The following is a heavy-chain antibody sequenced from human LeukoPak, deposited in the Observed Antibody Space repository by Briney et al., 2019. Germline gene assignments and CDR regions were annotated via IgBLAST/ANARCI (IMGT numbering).Heavy chain of an antibody. V-gene: IGHV3-66*01. CDR2: IYRGDST. D-gene: IGHD1-26*01. CDR3: ACLSWGLGDDY. CDR1: GFTVSNNY. Sequence: GGSLRLSCAASGFTVSNNYMSWVRQPPGKRPEWASVIYRGDSTYYADSVKGRFTISRDNSKNTVYLQMNSVRGDDTAVYCRACLSWGLGDDYWGQGTLVTVSS. J-gene: IGHJ4*02.